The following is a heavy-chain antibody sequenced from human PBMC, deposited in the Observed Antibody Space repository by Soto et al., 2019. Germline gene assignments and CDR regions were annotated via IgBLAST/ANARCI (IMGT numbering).Heavy chain of an antibody. V-gene: IGHV1-69*12. Sequence: QVQLVQSGAEVKKPGSSVKVSCKASGGTFSSYAISWVRQAPGQGLEWMGGIIPIFGTGNYAQKFQGRVTITADESTSPAYMELSSLRSEDTAVYSCASARTSSCPVGCWFDPWGQGTLVTVSS. D-gene: IGHD2-15*01. CDR2: IIPIFGTG. J-gene: IGHJ5*02. CDR1: GGTFSSYA. CDR3: ASARTSSCPVGCWFDP.